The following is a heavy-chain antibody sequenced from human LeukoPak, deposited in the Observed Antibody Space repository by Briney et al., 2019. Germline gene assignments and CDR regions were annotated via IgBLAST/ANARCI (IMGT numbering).Heavy chain of an antibody. CDR1: GGTFSSYA. J-gene: IGHJ6*02. CDR3: ASEGGYCSSTSCSRGTNNGMDV. V-gene: IGHV1-69*05. D-gene: IGHD2-2*03. Sequence: SVKVSCKASGGTFSSYAISWVRQAPGQGLEWMGGIIPIFGTANYAQKFQGRVTMTRDTSTSTVYMELSSLRSEDTAVYYCASEGGYCSSTSCSRGTNNGMDVWGQGTTVTVSS. CDR2: IIPIFGTA.